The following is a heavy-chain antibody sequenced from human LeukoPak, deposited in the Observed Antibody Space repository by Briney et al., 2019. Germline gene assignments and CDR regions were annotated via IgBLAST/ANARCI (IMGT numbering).Heavy chain of an antibody. J-gene: IGHJ4*02. CDR2: IYYSGST. CDR1: GGSISSYY. V-gene: IGHV4-59*01. Sequence: PSQTLSLTCTVSGGSISSYYWSWIRQPPGKGLEWIGYIYYSGSTNYNPSLKSRVTISLDTSKNQFSLKVSSVTAADTAVYYCARSELLWFGGVNSGFDYWGQGTLVTVSS. CDR3: ARSELLWFGGVNSGFDY. D-gene: IGHD3-10*01.